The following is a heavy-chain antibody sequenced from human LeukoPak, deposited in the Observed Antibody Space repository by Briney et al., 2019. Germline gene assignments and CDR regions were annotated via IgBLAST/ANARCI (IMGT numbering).Heavy chain of an antibody. CDR2: ISGSGDST. CDR3: ARVAVSGPTGWFDS. V-gene: IGHV3-23*01. J-gene: IGHJ5*01. D-gene: IGHD2-8*02. Sequence: GGSLRLACAASGFTFNDYAMSWVRQAPGEGLEWVSSISGSGDSTEYADSVQGRFTISRDNVDNVVYLQMNSLGAEDTAVYYCARVAVSGPTGWFDSWGQGTLVIVSS. CDR1: GFTFNDYA.